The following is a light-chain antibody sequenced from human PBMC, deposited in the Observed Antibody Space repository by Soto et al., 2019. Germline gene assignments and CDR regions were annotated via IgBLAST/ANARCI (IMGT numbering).Light chain of an antibody. CDR3: QQYNNWPPIT. Sequence: TGMTQSPGTLSVSPGERATLSCMASQSLSNNYLAWYQQKPGQAPRLLIYGASTRATGIPARFSGSGSGTEFTLTISSLQSEDFALYYCQQYNNWPPITFGQGTRLEIK. CDR2: GAS. J-gene: IGKJ5*01. CDR1: QSLSNN. V-gene: IGKV3-15*01.